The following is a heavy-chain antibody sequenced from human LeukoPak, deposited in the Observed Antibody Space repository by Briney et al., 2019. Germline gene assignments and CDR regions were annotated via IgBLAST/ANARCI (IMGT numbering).Heavy chain of an antibody. CDR2: IIPIFGTA. CDR1: GGTFSSYA. D-gene: IGHD1-20*01. V-gene: IGHV1-69*05. Sequence: SVKVSCKASGGTFSSYAISWVRQAPGQGLEWMGGIIPIFGTANYAQKFQGRVTITTDESTSTAYMELRSLRSDDTAAYYCARDQSRKLTGEFDYWGQGTLVTVSS. CDR3: ARDQSRKLTGEFDY. J-gene: IGHJ4*02.